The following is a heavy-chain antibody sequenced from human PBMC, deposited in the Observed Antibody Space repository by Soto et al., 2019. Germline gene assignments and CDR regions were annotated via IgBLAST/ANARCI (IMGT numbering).Heavy chain of an antibody. J-gene: IGHJ4*02. Sequence: ASVKVSCKASGYTFTGDYMHWVRQAPGQGLEWMGWINPNSGGTDYAQKFQGRVTMTRDTSISTAYMELSSLTSDDTAMYYCARDPIGGGTPYYCDYWGQGTLVTVSS. CDR3: ARDPIGGGTPYYCDY. CDR2: INPNSGGT. D-gene: IGHD3-10*01. CDR1: GYTFTGDY. V-gene: IGHV1-2*02.